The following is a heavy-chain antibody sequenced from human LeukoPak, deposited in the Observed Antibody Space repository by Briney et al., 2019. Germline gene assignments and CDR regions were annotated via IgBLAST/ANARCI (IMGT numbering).Heavy chain of an antibody. CDR1: GYTFTSYG. V-gene: IGHV1-18*01. Sequence: ASVKVSCKASGYTFTSYGISWVRQAPGQGLEWMGWISAYNGNTNYAQKLQGRVTKTTDTSTSTVYMELRSLRSDDTAVYYCARSDWNDPCFDYWGQGTLVTVSS. CDR2: ISAYNGNT. CDR3: ARSDWNDPCFDY. J-gene: IGHJ4*02. D-gene: IGHD1-1*01.